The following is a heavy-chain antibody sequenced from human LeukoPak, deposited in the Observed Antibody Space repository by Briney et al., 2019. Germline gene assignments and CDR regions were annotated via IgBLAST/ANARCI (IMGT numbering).Heavy chain of an antibody. J-gene: IGHJ6*03. CDR1: GDSIRAYY. Sequence: KPSETLSLTCTVSGDSIRAYYWSWFRQPPGKGLEWIGYLSYSGTTNYNPSLESRVTISEDTSKQVFSLHLNSVTAADTAMYYCARGRGDRGFYYYYVDVWGKGTAGTVSS. CDR2: LSYSGTT. D-gene: IGHD2-21*02. V-gene: IGHV4-59*01. CDR3: ARGRGDRGFYYYYVDV.